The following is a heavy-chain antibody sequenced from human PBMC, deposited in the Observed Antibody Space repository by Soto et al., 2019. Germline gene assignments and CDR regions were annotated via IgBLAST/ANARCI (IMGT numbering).Heavy chain of an antibody. CDR3: AKRRGAGGHFDY. D-gene: IGHD2-15*01. V-gene: IGHV3-23*01. Sequence: PGGSLRLSCAASGFTFSSYAMTWVRQAPGKGLEWVSSISFSDGGTYYADSVKGRLTISRDNSKNTLFLQMNSLRADDTAVYYCAKRRGAGGHFDYWGQGALVTVSS. CDR2: ISFSDGGT. CDR1: GFTFSSYA. J-gene: IGHJ4*02.